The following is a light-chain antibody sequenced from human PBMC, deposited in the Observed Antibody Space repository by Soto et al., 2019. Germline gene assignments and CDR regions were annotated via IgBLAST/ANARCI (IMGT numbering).Light chain of an antibody. V-gene: IGKV3-11*01. CDR3: QQRGSWPPLT. J-gene: IGKJ4*01. Sequence: EVVLTQSPATLSLSPGERATLSCRASQSVANYIAWYKKRPGQSPRLLIYDSSNRATGIPARFTGSGSGTDFTLTISSLEPEDFAVYYCQQRGSWPPLTFGGGTKVEIK. CDR2: DSS. CDR1: QSVANY.